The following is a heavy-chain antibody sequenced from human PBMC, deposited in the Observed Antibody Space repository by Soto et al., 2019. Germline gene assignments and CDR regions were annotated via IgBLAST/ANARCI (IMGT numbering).Heavy chain of an antibody. CDR2: IWYDGSNK. J-gene: IGHJ4*02. CDR1: GFTFSSYG. D-gene: IGHD3-10*01. V-gene: IGHV3-33*01. CDR3: ARGFGTAAFDY. Sequence: QVQLVESGGGVVQPGRSLRLSCAASGFTFSSYGMHWVRQAPGKGLEWVAVIWYDGSNKYYADSVKGQFTISRDNSKNPLYLQMNSLRAEDTAVYYCARGFGTAAFDYWGQGTLVTVSS.